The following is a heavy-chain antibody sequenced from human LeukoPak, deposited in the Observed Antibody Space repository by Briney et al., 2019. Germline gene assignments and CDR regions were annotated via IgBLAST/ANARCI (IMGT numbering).Heavy chain of an antibody. CDR1: GFTFSGYA. Sequence: GGSLRLSCAASGFTFSGYAMSWVRQAPGKGLEWVSAISGSGGSTYYADSVKGRFTISRDNSKNTLYLQMNSLRAEDTAVYYCAKVGGVYGDSYYFDYWGQGTLVTVSS. J-gene: IGHJ4*02. CDR2: ISGSGGST. V-gene: IGHV3-23*01. D-gene: IGHD4-17*01. CDR3: AKVGGVYGDSYYFDY.